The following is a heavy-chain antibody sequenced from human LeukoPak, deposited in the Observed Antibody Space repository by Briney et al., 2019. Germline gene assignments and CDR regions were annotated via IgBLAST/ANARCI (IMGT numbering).Heavy chain of an antibody. CDR1: AYSISSGYF. CDR2: IFHSGSV. CDR3: ARVVASTSIDS. Sequence: PSETLSLTCTVSAYSISSGYFWGWIRQPPGKGPEWIGSIFHSGSVYYNPSLQSRVTISVDPSTNRFSLKLTSVTAADTALYYCARVVASTSIDSWGQGILVTVSS. J-gene: IGHJ4*02. D-gene: IGHD2-15*01. V-gene: IGHV4-38-2*02.